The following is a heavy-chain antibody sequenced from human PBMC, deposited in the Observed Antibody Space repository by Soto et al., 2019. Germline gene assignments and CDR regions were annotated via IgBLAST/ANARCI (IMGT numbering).Heavy chain of an antibody. J-gene: IGHJ4*02. Sequence: SETLSLTCPVSGGSISSSSYYWGWIRQPPGKGLEWIGSIYYSGSTYYNPSLKSRVTISVDTSKNQFSLKLSSVTAADTAVYYCARRIGSSGWYVYFDYWGQGTLVTVSS. CDR2: IYYSGST. CDR3: ARRIGSSGWYVYFDY. CDR1: GGSISSSSYY. D-gene: IGHD6-19*01. V-gene: IGHV4-39*07.